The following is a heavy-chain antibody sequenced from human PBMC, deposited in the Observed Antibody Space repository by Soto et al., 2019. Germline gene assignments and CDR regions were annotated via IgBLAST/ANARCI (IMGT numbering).Heavy chain of an antibody. J-gene: IGHJ4*02. CDR2: IHDSGIT. D-gene: IGHD2-2*01. CDR3: AREYAFSSDY. CDR1: GGXMRSYY. V-gene: IGHV4-59*01. Sequence: SQTLSLTCSVSGGXMRSYYWSWIRQPPGKGLEWIGYIHDSGITDYNPSLKSRATISIDTFRNQISLNLHSVTAADTAVYYCAREYAFSSDYWGQGTVVTVSS.